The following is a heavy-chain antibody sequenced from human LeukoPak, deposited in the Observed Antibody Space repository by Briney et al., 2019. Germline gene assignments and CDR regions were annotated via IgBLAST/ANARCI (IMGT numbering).Heavy chain of an antibody. V-gene: IGHV1-2*02. CDR1: GYIFSGTGWY. D-gene: IGHD4-23*01. CDR3: ARGDYGGNSAFDY. J-gene: IGHJ4*02. Sequence: ASVKVSCKASGYIFSGTGWYLYWLRQAPGQGLECMGWIYPYTGATHYAQKFQGRVAMTRDTSISTAYMELSRLRPDDTAVYYCARGDYGGNSAFDYWGQGTLVTVSS. CDR2: IYPYTGAT.